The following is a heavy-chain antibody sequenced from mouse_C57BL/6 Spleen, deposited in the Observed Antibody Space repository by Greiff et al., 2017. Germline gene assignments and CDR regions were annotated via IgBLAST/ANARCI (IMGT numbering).Heavy chain of an antibody. CDR3: AKGADGYDDYFDY. V-gene: IGHV1-52*01. J-gene: IGHJ2*01. Sequence: QVQLQQPGAELVRPGSSVKLSCKASGYTFTSYWMHWVKQRPIQGLEWIGNIDPSDSETHYNQKFKDKATLTVDKSSSTAYLQLSSLTSEDSAVYYCAKGADGYDDYFDYWGQGTTLTVSS. CDR1: GYTFTSYW. D-gene: IGHD2-2*01. CDR2: IDPSDSET.